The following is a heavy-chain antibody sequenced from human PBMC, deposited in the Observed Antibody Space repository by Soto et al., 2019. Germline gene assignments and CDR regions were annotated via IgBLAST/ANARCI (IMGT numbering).Heavy chain of an antibody. CDR3: ATDEATVTTGPRYHWYFDL. D-gene: IGHD4-17*01. CDR2: FDPEDGET. CDR1: GYTLTELS. V-gene: IGHV1-24*01. J-gene: IGHJ2*01. Sequence: QVPLVQSGAEVKKPGASVKVSCKVSGYTLTELSMHWVRQAPGKGLEWMGGFDPEDGETIYAQKFQGRVTMTEDTSTDTAYMELSSLRSEDTAVYYCATDEATVTTGPRYHWYFDLWGRGTLVTVSS.